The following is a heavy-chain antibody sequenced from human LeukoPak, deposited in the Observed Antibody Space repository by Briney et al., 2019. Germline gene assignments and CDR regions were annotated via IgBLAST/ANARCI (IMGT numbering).Heavy chain of an antibody. CDR2: IYHSGST. J-gene: IGHJ4*02. D-gene: IGHD1-7*01. CDR1: GGSISSSSYY. CDR3: ARGTTRLFDY. Sequence: SETLSLTCTVSGGSISSSSYYWGWIRQPPGKGLEWIGSIYHSGSTNYNPSLKSRVTISVDKSKNQFSLELSSVTAADTAVYYCARGTTRLFDYWGQGTLVTVSS. V-gene: IGHV4-39*07.